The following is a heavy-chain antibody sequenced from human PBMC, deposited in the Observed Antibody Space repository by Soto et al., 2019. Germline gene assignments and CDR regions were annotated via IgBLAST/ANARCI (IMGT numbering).Heavy chain of an antibody. Sequence: EVQLVESGGGLVKPGGSLRLSCAASGFTFSSYSMNWVRQAPGKGLEWVSSISSSSSYIYYADSVKGRFTISRDNAKNSLYLQMNSLRAEDTAVYYCARLSLPPALMVYAMPNYYYYYGMDVWGQGTTVTVSS. D-gene: IGHD2-8*01. V-gene: IGHV3-21*01. CDR2: ISSSSSYI. CDR3: ARLSLPPALMVYAMPNYYYYYGMDV. J-gene: IGHJ6*02. CDR1: GFTFSSYS.